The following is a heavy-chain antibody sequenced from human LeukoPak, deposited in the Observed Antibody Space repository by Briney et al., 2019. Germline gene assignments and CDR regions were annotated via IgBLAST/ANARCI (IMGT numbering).Heavy chain of an antibody. CDR3: AREAGRNYGDYLSY. CDR1: GFTVSSNY. V-gene: IGHV3-66*01. Sequence: GGSLRVSSAASGFTVSSNYMSWVRQAPGKGLEWVSVIYSGGSTHYADSVKGRFSISRDNSKNTLYLQMNSLRAEDTAVYYCAREAGRNYGDYLSYWGQGTMVTVSS. D-gene: IGHD4-17*01. CDR2: IYSGGST. J-gene: IGHJ4*01.